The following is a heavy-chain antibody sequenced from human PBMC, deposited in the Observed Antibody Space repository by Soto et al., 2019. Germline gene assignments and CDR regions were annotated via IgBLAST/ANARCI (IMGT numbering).Heavy chain of an antibody. J-gene: IGHJ6*02. CDR1: GFTVSDNY. CDR2: IYSGGST. D-gene: IGHD2-15*01. CDR3: ARGYQTGGNALDV. Sequence: GGSLRLSCAASGFTVSDNYMNWVRQAPGKGLEWVSVIYSGGSTYYTDSVKGRFTISRDNSKNTLYLQMNSLRAEDTAVYYCARGYQTGGNALDVWGQGTMVTVSS. V-gene: IGHV3-53*01.